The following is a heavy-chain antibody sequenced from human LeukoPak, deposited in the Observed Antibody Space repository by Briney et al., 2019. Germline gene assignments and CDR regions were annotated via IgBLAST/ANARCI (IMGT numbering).Heavy chain of an antibody. J-gene: IGHJ3*02. CDR1: GFTFSSYW. Sequence: GGSLRLSCAASGFTFSSYWMHWVRQAPGKGLVWVSRINSDGSSTSYADSVKGRFTISRDNAKNTLYLQMNSLRAEDTAVYYCARDPEVPAADAFDIWGQGTMSPSLQ. V-gene: IGHV3-74*01. CDR3: ARDPEVPAADAFDI. D-gene: IGHD2-2*01. CDR2: INSDGSST.